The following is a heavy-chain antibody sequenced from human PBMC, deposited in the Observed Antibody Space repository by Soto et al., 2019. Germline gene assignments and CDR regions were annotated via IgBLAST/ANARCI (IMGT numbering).Heavy chain of an antibody. D-gene: IGHD1-26*01. CDR2: IKSKTDGGTP. CDR3: TTDSYSSIILVRFDY. V-gene: IGHV3-15*07. J-gene: IGHJ4*01. Sequence: GGSLRLSCAASGFTFNNAWINWVRQAPGKGLEWVGRIKSKTDGGTPDYAAPVKGRFAISRDDSKNMVYLQMNSLKTEDIGIYYCTTDSYSSIILVRFDYWGHGTLVTVSS. CDR1: GFTFNNAW.